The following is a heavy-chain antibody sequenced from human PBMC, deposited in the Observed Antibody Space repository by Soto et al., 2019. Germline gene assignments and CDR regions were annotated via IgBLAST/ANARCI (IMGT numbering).Heavy chain of an antibody. V-gene: IGHV3-7*02. CDR1: GFTFSTYW. CDR3: ARLWPPMIVGGTGAFDI. D-gene: IGHD3-22*01. CDR2: INQDGRAA. Sequence: GGSLRLSCAASGFTFSTYWTSWVRQAPGKGLEWVANINQDGRAAWYVDSVKGRFTISRDNAKKSLYLQMNSLRLEDTAVYYCARLWPPMIVGGTGAFDIWGQGTMVTVSS. J-gene: IGHJ3*02.